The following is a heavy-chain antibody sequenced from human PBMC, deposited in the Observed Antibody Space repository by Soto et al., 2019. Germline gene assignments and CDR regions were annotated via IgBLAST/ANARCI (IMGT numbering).Heavy chain of an antibody. CDR1: GYTFTSFA. CDR3: ARFCSSSLCYAAFDY. D-gene: IGHD2-2*01. J-gene: IGHJ4*02. Sequence: QVQLVQSGAEVRKPGASVKVSCKASGYTFTSFAINWVRQAPGQRLEWVGWINAGNGATTYSQNFQGRVTITRDISANTASMELRSLRSEDTAVFYCARFCSSSLCYAAFDYWGQGTLVTVSS. CDR2: INAGNGAT. V-gene: IGHV1-3*01.